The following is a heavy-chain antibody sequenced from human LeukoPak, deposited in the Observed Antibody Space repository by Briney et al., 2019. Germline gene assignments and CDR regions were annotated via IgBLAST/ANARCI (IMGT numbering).Heavy chain of an antibody. CDR1: GGSISSSNYY. D-gene: IGHD6-19*01. CDR3: ARHASVDGNWPRPLDY. Sequence: SETLSLTCTVSGGSISSSNYYWGSIRQPPGKGLEWIGNMYYSVSPYYKPSLTTRLTISVDTSKNQCSLKLTAATAADTAVYCCARHASVDGNWPRPLDYWGQGSLVTVSS. J-gene: IGHJ4*02. V-gene: IGHV4-39*01. CDR2: MYYSVSP.